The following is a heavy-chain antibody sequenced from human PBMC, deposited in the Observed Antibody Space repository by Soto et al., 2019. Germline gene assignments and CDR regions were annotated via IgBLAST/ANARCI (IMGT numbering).Heavy chain of an antibody. Sequence: APVKVSCKASGYAFTSYCISWVRQAPGQGLEWMGWISAYNGNTNYAQKLQGRVTMTTDTSTSTAYMELRSLRSDDTAVYYCAREGNYYDSSGYGPDAFDIWGQGTMVTVSS. CDR3: AREGNYYDSSGYGPDAFDI. J-gene: IGHJ3*02. D-gene: IGHD3-22*01. V-gene: IGHV1-18*01. CDR2: ISAYNGNT. CDR1: GYAFTSYC.